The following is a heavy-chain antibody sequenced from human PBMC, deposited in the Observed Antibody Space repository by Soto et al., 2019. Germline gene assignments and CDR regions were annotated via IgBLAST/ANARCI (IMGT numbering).Heavy chain of an antibody. CDR2: IIPIFGTA. CDR3: ARNPDYVWGSYRPKDGMDV. D-gene: IGHD3-16*02. Sequence: QVQLVQSGAEVKKPGSSVKVSCKASGGTFSSYAISWVRQAPGQGLEWMGGIIPIFGTANYAQKFQGRVTITEDESTSTAYMELSSLRSEDTAVYYCARNPDYVWGSYRPKDGMDVWGQGTTVTVSS. J-gene: IGHJ6*02. CDR1: GGTFSSYA. V-gene: IGHV1-69*01.